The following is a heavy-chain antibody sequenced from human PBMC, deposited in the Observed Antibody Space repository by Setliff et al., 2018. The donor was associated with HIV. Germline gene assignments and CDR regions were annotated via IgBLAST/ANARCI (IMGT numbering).Heavy chain of an antibody. D-gene: IGHD4-17*01. CDR3: APDFGDNWFDP. J-gene: IGHJ5*02. Sequence: ASVKVSCKASGYTFTDYHMHWVRQAPGQGLEWMGIINPSGGSTSYALKFQDRVTMTRDTSTSTVYMDLSNLRSDDTATYYCAPDFGDNWFDPWGQGTLVTVPQ. V-gene: IGHV1-46*01. CDR2: INPSGGST. CDR1: GYTFTDYH.